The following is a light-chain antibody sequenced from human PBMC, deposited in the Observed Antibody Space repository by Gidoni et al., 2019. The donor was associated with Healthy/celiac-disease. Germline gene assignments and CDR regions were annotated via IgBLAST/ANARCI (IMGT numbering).Light chain of an antibody. CDR1: QRISSW. CDR3: QQDNSYPVT. J-gene: IGKJ1*01. CDR2: KAS. V-gene: IGKV1-5*03. Sequence: DIHLTHPPSSLSASVGDRVTITCRASQRISSWLAWYQQKPGKAPKLLIYKASSLESGVPSRFSGSGSGTEFTLTISSLQPDDFATYYCQQDNSYPVTFGQGTKVEIK.